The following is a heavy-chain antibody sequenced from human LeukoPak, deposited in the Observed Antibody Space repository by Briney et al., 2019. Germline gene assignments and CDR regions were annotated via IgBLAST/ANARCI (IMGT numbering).Heavy chain of an antibody. CDR1: GGSISSSSYY. J-gene: IGHJ6*03. CDR2: IYYSGST. CDR3: AREPGYYYDSSGYPNYYYYMDV. V-gene: IGHV4-39*07. D-gene: IGHD3-22*01. Sequence: PSETLSLTCTVSGGSISSSSYYWGWIRQPPGKGLEWIGSIYYSGSTYYNPSLKSRVTMSVDTSKNQFSLKLSSVTAADTAVYYCAREPGYYYDSSGYPNYYYYMDVWGKGTTVTISS.